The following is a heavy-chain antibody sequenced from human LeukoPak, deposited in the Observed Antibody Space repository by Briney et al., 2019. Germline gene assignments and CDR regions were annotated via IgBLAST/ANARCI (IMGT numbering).Heavy chain of an antibody. V-gene: IGHV4-4*07. CDR3: ARGLRVAVAGYYFDS. CDR2: VSASWKS. CDR1: GGSIGPFF. Sequence: PSETLSLTCTISGGSIGPFFWTWIRQSAGKGLECIGRVSASWKSYYNPSLKSRLTMSLDESKNQFSLRLNSVTAADTAVYYCARGLRVAVAGYYFDSWGQGILVTVPP. D-gene: IGHD6-19*01. J-gene: IGHJ4*02.